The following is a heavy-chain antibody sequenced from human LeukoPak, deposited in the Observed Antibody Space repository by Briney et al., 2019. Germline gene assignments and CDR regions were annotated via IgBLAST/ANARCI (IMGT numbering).Heavy chain of an antibody. CDR3: ASRTYSSGYYYGY. Sequence: PSETLSLTCAVYGGSFSGYYWSWIRQPPGKGLEWIGEINHSGSTNYNPSLKSRVTISVDTSKNQFSLKLSTVTAADTAVYYCASRTYSSGYYYGYWGQGTLVTVST. V-gene: IGHV4-34*01. D-gene: IGHD3-22*01. CDR2: INHSGST. CDR1: GGSFSGYY. J-gene: IGHJ4*02.